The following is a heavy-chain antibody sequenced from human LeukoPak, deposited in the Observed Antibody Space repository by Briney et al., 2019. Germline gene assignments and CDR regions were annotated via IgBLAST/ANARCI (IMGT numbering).Heavy chain of an antibody. J-gene: IGHJ6*02. V-gene: IGHV3-7*03. CDR1: GFTFSSYW. CDR2: IKQDGSEK. CDR3: ARDFLLMVPRYYYYGMDG. D-gene: IGHD2-8*01. Sequence: SGGSLRLSCAAPGFTFSSYWMSWVRQAPGKGLEWVANIKQDGSEKYYVDSVKGRFTISRDNAKNSLYLQMSSLRAEDTAVYYCARDFLLMVPRYYYYGMDGWGQGTTVTVSS.